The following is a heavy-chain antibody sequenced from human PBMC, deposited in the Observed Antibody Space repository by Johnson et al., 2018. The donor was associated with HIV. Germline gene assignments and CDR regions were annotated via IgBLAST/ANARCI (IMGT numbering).Heavy chain of an antibody. Sequence: QVQLVESGGGVVQPGRSLRLSCAASGFTFSSYAMHWVRQAPGKGLEWVAFIRYDGSKKYYADSVKGRFTISRDNLKNTGYLQMNSLRAEDTAVYYCARAINYYDSSGYYHDAFDIWGQGTMVTVSS. CDR2: IRYDGSKK. CDR3: ARAINYYDSSGYYHDAFDI. J-gene: IGHJ3*02. CDR1: GFTFSSYA. D-gene: IGHD3-22*01. V-gene: IGHV3-30*14.